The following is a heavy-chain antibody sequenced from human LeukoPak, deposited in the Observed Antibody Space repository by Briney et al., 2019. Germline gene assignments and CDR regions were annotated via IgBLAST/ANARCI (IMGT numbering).Heavy chain of an antibody. Sequence: GGSLRLSCAASGFTFSSYAMSWVRQAPGKGLEWVSAISGSGGSTYYADSVKGRFTISRDNSKNTLYLQMNSLRAEDTAVYYCAKVRGGIGGRKKDDYGDYVPYYFDYWGQGTLVTVSS. J-gene: IGHJ4*02. V-gene: IGHV3-23*01. CDR2: ISGSGGST. CDR1: GFTFSSYA. CDR3: AKVRGGIGGRKKDDYGDYVPYYFDY. D-gene: IGHD4-17*01.